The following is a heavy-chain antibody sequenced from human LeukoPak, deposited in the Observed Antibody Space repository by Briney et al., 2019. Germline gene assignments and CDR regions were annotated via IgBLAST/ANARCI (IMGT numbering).Heavy chain of an antibody. Sequence: GGSLRLSCAASGFTFDDYAMHWVRQAPGKGLEWVSLISWDGGSTYYADSVKGRFTISRDNSKNSLYLQMNSLRAEDTALYYCVKGRITIFGVVESYYMDVWGKGTTVTVSS. CDR2: ISWDGGST. CDR1: GFTFDDYA. J-gene: IGHJ6*03. V-gene: IGHV3-43D*03. D-gene: IGHD3-3*01. CDR3: VKGRITIFGVVESYYMDV.